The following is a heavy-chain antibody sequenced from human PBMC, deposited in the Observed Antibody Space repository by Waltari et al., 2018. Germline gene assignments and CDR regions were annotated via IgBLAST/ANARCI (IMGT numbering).Heavy chain of an antibody. CDR2: ISSSSSTI. Sequence: QVLLQQWGAGLLKPSETLSLTCAVYGGSFSGYYWTWIRRPPGKGLEWVSHISSSSSTIYYADSVKGRFTISRDNAKNSLYLQMNSLRAEDTAVFYCARDGSLGCSGGSCYYDAFDIWGQGTMVTVSS. V-gene: IGHV3-11*04. CDR1: GGSFSGYY. CDR3: ARDGSLGCSGGSCYYDAFDI. D-gene: IGHD2-15*01. J-gene: IGHJ3*02.